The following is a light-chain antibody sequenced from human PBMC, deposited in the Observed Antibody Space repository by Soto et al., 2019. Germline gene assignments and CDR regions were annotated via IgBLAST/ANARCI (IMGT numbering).Light chain of an antibody. CDR1: HDVSRN. J-gene: IGKJ4*01. Sequence: DIPMTQSPSSLSASVGARVTIACQSSHDVSRNLNWFQQKPGEAPKLLIYDASNLERGVPSRFSARVSGTDFTFTISSLQPEDVATYYCQHYNSMLSFGGGTEIELK. V-gene: IGKV1-33*01. CDR3: QHYNSMLS. CDR2: DAS.